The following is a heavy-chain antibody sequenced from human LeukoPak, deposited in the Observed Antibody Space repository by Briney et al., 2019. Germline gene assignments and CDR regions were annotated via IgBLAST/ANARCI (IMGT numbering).Heavy chain of an antibody. CDR1: GFTVSSYY. D-gene: IGHD2-15*01. V-gene: IGHV3-30*02. Sequence: PGGSLRLSCAASGFTVSSYYMSWVRQAPGKGLEWVAFIRYDGSNKYYADSVKGRFTISRDNSKNTLYLQMNSLRAEDTAVYYCAKEGYCSGGSCSLDYWGQGTLVTVSS. CDR3: AKEGYCSGGSCSLDY. CDR2: IRYDGSNK. J-gene: IGHJ4*02.